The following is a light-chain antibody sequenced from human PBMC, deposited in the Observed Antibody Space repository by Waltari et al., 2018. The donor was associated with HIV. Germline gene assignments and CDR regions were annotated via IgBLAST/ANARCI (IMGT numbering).Light chain of an antibody. J-gene: IGKJ1*01. CDR1: QSVLYSSNNKNY. Sequence: DIVMTQSPDSLVVSLAERATINCKSSQSVLYSSNNKNYLAWYQQKPGQPPKLLISWASTRESGVPDRFSGSGSGTDFTLTISSLQAEDVAVYYYQQYYDTPWTFGQGTKVEIK. CDR3: QQYYDTPWT. CDR2: WAS. V-gene: IGKV4-1*01.